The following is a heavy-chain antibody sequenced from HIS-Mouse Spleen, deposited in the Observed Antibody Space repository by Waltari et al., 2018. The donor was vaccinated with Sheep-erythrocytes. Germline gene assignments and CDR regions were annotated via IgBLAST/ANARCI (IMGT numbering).Heavy chain of an antibody. V-gene: IGHV4-39*07. J-gene: IGHJ4*02. D-gene: IGHD3-16*01. CDR3: ARYYDYVWGSFDY. CDR2: IYYSGST. CDR1: GGSISSSSYY. Sequence: QLQLQESGPGLVKPSETLSLTCTVSGGSISSSSYYWGWIRQPPGKGLEWIGSIYYSGSTYSNPSLKSRVTISVDTSKNQFSLKLRSVTAADTAVYYCARYYDYVWGSFDYWGQGTLVTVSS.